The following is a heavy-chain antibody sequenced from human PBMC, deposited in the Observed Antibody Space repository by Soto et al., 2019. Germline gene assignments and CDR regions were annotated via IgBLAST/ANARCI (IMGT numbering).Heavy chain of an antibody. CDR1: GFTFSNAW. CDR2: IKSKPDGGTT. Sequence: EVQLVESGGGLVKPGGSLRLACAASGFTFSNAWMSWVRQAPGKGLEWVGRIKSKPDGGTTDYAAPGKGRFTISRVDSKNTLYLQMNSLKTEDTAVYYCTTVAAATVVTHPFDYWGQGTLVTVSS. J-gene: IGHJ4*02. V-gene: IGHV3-15*01. CDR3: TTVAAATVVTHPFDY. D-gene: IGHD6-25*01.